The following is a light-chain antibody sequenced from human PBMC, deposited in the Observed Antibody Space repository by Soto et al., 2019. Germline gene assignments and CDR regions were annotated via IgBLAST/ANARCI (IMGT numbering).Light chain of an antibody. Sequence: QSALTQPASVSGSPGQSITISCTGSSSDIGGYNLVSWYQQHPGKAPKLMIFDATKRPSGVSNRFSGSRSGNTASLTISALQAEDEADYSCYSFAGGDTFVFGGGTKVTVL. CDR1: SSDIGGYNL. CDR3: YSFAGGDTFV. CDR2: DAT. V-gene: IGLV2-23*02. J-gene: IGLJ2*01.